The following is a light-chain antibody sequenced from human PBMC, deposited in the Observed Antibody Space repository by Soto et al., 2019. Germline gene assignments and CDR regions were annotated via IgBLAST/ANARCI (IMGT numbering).Light chain of an antibody. CDR1: QSISSY. J-gene: IGKJ3*01. CDR2: DAS. Sequence: EIVLTQSPATLSLSPGERATLSCRASQSISSYLAWYQQKPGQAPRLLIYDASTRATGIPARLSGSGSGTEVTLTISRLEPEDFAVYYYQQRSNWPPFTFGPGTKVDIK. CDR3: QQRSNWPPFT. V-gene: IGKV3-11*01.